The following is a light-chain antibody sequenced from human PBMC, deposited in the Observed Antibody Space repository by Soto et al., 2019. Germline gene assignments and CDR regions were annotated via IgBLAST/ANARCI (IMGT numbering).Light chain of an antibody. Sequence: QSVLTQPASVSGSPGQSITISCTGTSSDVGAYNYVSWYQHHPGKAPKLVIYEVSNRPSGISNRFSGSKSGNTASLTISGFQAEDEGDYFCSSYTRSSPYVFGTGTQLTVL. CDR3: SSYTRSSPYV. CDR2: EVS. J-gene: IGLJ1*01. CDR1: SSDVGAYNY. V-gene: IGLV2-14*01.